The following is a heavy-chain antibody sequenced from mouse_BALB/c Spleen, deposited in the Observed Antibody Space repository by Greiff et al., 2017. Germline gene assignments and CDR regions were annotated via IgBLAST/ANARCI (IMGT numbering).Heavy chain of an antibody. J-gene: IGHJ4*01. Sequence: VQLQQSGAELVKPGASVKLSCTASGFNIKDTYMHWVKQRPEQGLEWIGRIDPANGNTKYDPKFQGKATITAVTSSNTAYLQLSSLTSEDTAVYYCAIYYGNYGAMDYWGQGTSVTVSS. CDR2: IDPANGNT. CDR1: GFNIKDTY. CDR3: AIYYGNYGAMDY. D-gene: IGHD2-1*01. V-gene: IGHV14-3*02.